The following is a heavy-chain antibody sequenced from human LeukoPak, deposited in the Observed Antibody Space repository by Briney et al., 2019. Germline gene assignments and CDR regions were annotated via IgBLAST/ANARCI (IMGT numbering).Heavy chain of an antibody. V-gene: IGHV3-7*01. CDR3: ARRTLPYLDV. Sequence: PGGSLRLSCAASGFTFSSSWMTWVRQAPGKGLEWVANIKHDGSVESYVDSVRGRFTISRDNAENSLYLQMNSLRAEDTAVYFSARRTLPYLDVWGKGTTVTVSS. D-gene: IGHD1/OR15-1a*01. CDR1: GFTFSSSW. CDR2: IKHDGSVE. J-gene: IGHJ6*03.